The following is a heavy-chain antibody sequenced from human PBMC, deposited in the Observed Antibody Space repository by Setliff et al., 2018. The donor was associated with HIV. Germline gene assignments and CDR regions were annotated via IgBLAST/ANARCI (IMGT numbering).Heavy chain of an antibody. CDR2: INHGGKT. CDR3: ARLGDFSCISRYLYAFYF. V-gene: IGHV4-38-2*02. Sequence: SETLSLTCIVSNYSITSNYYWAWIRQPPGQGLEWIGSINHGGKTYYSPSLKSRVAISVDTSKNKFSLHFQSVTAAGTALYFFARLGDFSCISRYLYAFYFWGHGALVTVS. CDR1: NYSITSNYY. J-gene: IGHJ4*01. D-gene: IGHD2-8*01.